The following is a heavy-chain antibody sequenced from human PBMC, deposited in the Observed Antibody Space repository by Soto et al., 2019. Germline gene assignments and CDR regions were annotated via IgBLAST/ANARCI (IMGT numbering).Heavy chain of an antibody. CDR3: AKNRGNYYDSLGVLDY. CDR1: GFTFSSYG. V-gene: IGHV3-30*18. J-gene: IGHJ4*02. D-gene: IGHD3-22*01. CDR2: ISYDGSNK. Sequence: TGGSLRLSCAASGFTFSSYGMHWVRQAPGKGLEWVAVISYDGSNKYYADSVKGRFTISRDNSKNTLYLQMNSLRAEDTAVYYCAKNRGNYYDSLGVLDYWGQGTLVTVSS.